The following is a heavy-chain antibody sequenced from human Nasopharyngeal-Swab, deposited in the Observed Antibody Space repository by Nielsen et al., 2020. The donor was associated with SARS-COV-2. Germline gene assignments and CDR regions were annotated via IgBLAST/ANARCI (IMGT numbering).Heavy chain of an antibody. CDR3: ARDTGGPFDY. D-gene: IGHD3-16*01. CDR2: ISSSSSYI. J-gene: IGHJ4*02. Sequence: QAPGKGLEWVSSISSSSSYIYYADSVKGRFTISRDNAKNSLYLQMNSLRAEDTAVYYCARDTGGPFDYWGQGTLVTVSS. V-gene: IGHV3-21*01.